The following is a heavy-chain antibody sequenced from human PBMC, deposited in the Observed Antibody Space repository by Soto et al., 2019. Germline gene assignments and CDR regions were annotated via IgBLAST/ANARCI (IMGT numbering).Heavy chain of an antibody. CDR1: GDSISSYY. Sequence: SETLSLTCTVSGDSISSYYWSWIRQPPGKGLEWIGYIYNSGSTNYNPSLKSRVTISIDTSKNQFSLNLSSVSAADTAVYYCARASRVPISMIRGVVGSFDYWGPGTLVTVSS. CDR3: ARASRVPISMIRGVVGSFDY. V-gene: IGHV4-59*01. J-gene: IGHJ4*02. D-gene: IGHD3-10*01. CDR2: IYNSGST.